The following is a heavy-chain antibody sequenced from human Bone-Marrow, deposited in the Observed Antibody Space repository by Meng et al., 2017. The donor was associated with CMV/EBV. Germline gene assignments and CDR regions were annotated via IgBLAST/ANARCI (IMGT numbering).Heavy chain of an antibody. CDR3: AKEWQLLG. Sequence: GESLKISCAASGFTFSNYGMHWVRRAPGKGLEWVAVIWYDDGNNKDYADSVKGRFTISRDNSKNILYLQMNNLRIEDTAVYYCAKEWQLLGWGQGTLVTVSS. D-gene: IGHD6-6*01. CDR2: IWYDDGNNK. CDR1: GFTFSNYG. J-gene: IGHJ4*02. V-gene: IGHV3-30*02.